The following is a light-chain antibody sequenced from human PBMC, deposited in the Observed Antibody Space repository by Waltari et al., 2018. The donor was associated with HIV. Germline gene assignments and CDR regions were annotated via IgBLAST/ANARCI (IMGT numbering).Light chain of an antibody. Sequence: SYELTQPPSVSVSPGQTASITCSGDTLGDKYVSWYQEKPGQSPVLVIYQDTKRPSGIPGRFSGSNSGNTATLTISGTQAMDEADYYCQAWDSSTACVVFGGGTKLTVL. CDR1: TLGDKY. CDR3: QAWDSSTACVV. J-gene: IGLJ2*01. CDR2: QDT. V-gene: IGLV3-1*01.